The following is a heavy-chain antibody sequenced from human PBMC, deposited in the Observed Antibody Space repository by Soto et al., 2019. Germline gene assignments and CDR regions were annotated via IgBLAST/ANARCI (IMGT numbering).Heavy chain of an antibody. CDR3: ARGATPHDYYDSSGYYSRAYYFDY. Sequence: GASVKVSCKASGYTFTGYYMHWVRQAPGQGLEWMGWINPNSGGTNYAQKFQGWVTMTRDTSISTAYMELSRLRSDDTAVYYCARGATPHDYYDSSGYYSRAYYFDYWGQGTLVTVSS. V-gene: IGHV1-2*04. CDR1: GYTFTGYY. CDR2: INPNSGGT. D-gene: IGHD3-22*01. J-gene: IGHJ4*02.